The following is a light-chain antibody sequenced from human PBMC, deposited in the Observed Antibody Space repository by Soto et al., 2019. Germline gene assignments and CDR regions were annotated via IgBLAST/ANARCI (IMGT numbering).Light chain of an antibody. CDR1: QGISNY. Sequence: DVQMTQSPSSLSASVGDRGTITCRASQGISNYLVWLQQKPGKAPESLIYAISSLESGVPLRFSGSGSGLDFTLTISGLQPEDFGTYYCQQYMTYPITFGQGTRLDIK. CDR3: QQYMTYPIT. V-gene: IGKV1-16*01. CDR2: AIS. J-gene: IGKJ5*01.